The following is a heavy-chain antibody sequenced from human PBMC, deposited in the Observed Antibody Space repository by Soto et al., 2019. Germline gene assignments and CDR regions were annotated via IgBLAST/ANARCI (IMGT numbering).Heavy chain of an antibody. CDR1: EFSLSSSD. CDR2: SSFDGAQQ. J-gene: IGHJ4*02. V-gene: IGHV3-30*18. Sequence: GGSLRLSCTASEFSLSSSDMHWVRRAPGKGLEWLAVSSFDGAQQFYGDSVKGRFTVSRDNSNNTLYLEMNSLRTEDTAVYYCAKQLRGSGWYPLDSWGQGTPVTVSS. D-gene: IGHD6-19*01. CDR3: AKQLRGSGWYPLDS.